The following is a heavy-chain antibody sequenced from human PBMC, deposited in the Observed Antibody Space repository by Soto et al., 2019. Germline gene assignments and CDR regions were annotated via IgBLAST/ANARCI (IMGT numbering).Heavy chain of an antibody. CDR3: ARMSREHCTSTSCRTITQTY. CDR1: GFTFDSYV. J-gene: IGHJ4*02. V-gene: IGHV3-23*01. D-gene: IGHD2-2*01. Sequence: EVQLLESGGGLVQPGGSLRLSCAASGFTFDSYVMTWVRQAPGKGLEWVSTFRGSGGGTYYADSVKGRFTISRDISKNTLFLQMTGLRAEDTAVYFCARMSREHCTSTSCRTITQTYWGQGTPVTVSS. CDR2: FRGSGGGT.